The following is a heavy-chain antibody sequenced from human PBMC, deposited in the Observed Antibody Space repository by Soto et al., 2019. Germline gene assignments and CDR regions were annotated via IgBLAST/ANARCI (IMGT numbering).Heavy chain of an antibody. J-gene: IGHJ4*02. Sequence: PSETLSLTCTVSGGSITSGGYYWSWIRQHPGKGLEWIGSIYYSGSTYYNPSLKSRVTISVDTSKNQFSLKLSSVTAADTAVYYCARDSLPDYYDSSGKDSGSDWGQGTRVTVAS. V-gene: IGHV4-30-4*08. CDR3: ARDSLPDYYDSSGKDSGSD. CDR1: GGSITSGGYY. CDR2: IYYSGST. D-gene: IGHD3-22*01.